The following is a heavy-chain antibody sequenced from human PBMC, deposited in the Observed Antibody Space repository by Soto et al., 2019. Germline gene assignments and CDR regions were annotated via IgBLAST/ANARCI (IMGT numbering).Heavy chain of an antibody. V-gene: IGHV6-1*01. Sequence: SQTLSLTCAISGDSVSSNSAAWNWIRQSPSRGLEWLGRTYYRSKWYNDYAVSVKSRITINPDTSKNQFSLKLTSVTAADTAVYYCARGCSSCVVGFDFWGQGTMVTVSS. J-gene: IGHJ3*01. D-gene: IGHD6-19*01. CDR3: ARGCSSCVVGFDF. CDR1: GDSVSSNSAA. CDR2: TYYRSKWYN.